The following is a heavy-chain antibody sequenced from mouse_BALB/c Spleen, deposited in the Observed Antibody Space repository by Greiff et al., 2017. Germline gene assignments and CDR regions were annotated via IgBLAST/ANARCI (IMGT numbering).Heavy chain of an antibody. J-gene: IGHJ4*01. D-gene: IGHD3-2*01. CDR3: ARPRQLGLHAMDY. CDR2: INSNGGST. Sequence: EVKLMESGGGLVQPGGSLKLSCAASGFTFSSYYMSWVRQTPEKRLELVAAINSNGGSTYYPDTVKGRFTISRDNAKNTLYLQMSSLKSEDTALYYCARPRQLGLHAMDYWGQGTSVTVSS. CDR1: GFTFSSYY. V-gene: IGHV5-6-2*01.